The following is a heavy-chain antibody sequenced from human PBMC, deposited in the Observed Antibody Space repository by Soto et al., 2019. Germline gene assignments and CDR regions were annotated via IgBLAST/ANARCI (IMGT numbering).Heavy chain of an antibody. CDR3: ARVEENGPSPCSSTSCYAVFGPPFDY. J-gene: IGHJ4*02. Sequence: KQSQTLSLPCAISGDSVSSNSAAWNWLRQSPSRGLEWLGRTYYRSKWYNDYAVSVKSRITINPDTSKNQFSLQLNSVTPEDTAVYYCARVEENGPSPCSSTSCYAVFGPPFDYWGQGTLVTVSS. CDR1: GDSVSSNSAA. D-gene: IGHD2-2*01. CDR2: TYYRSKWYN. V-gene: IGHV6-1*01.